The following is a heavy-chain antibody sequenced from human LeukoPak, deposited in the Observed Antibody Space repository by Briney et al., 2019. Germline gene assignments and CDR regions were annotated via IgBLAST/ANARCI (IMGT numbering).Heavy chain of an antibody. J-gene: IGHJ4*02. CDR3: AKVPLYDYGEGYYFDY. CDR2: ISGSGGST. D-gene: IGHD4-17*01. CDR1: GFTFSSYG. Sequence: GGSLRLSCAASGFTFSSYGMSWVRQAPGKGLEWVSAISGSGGSTYYADSVKGRFTISRDNSKNTLYLQMNSLRAEDTAVYYCAKVPLYDYGEGYYFDYWGQGTLVTVSS. V-gene: IGHV3-23*01.